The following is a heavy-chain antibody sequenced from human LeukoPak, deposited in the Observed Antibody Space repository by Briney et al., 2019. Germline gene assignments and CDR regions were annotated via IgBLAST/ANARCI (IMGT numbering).Heavy chain of an antibody. J-gene: IGHJ4*02. CDR3: AKESDVVVVAVTFYYFDY. Sequence: GGSLRLSCAASVFTFSSYAMSWVRQSPGRGLEWVSAISGSGGSKYYADSVKGRFTVPRNNSKNTLYLQMNSLRAEDTAVYYCAKESDVVVVAVTFYYFDYWGQGTLVTVSS. D-gene: IGHD2-15*01. V-gene: IGHV3-23*01. CDR1: VFTFSSYA. CDR2: ISGSGGSK.